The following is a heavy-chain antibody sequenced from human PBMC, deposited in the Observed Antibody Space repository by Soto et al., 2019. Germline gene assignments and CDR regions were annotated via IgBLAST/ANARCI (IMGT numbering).Heavy chain of an antibody. V-gene: IGHV3-30-3*01. CDR1: GFTFSSYA. J-gene: IGHJ6*02. CDR3: ARERNGNWISRYDYGLDI. D-gene: IGHD1-7*01. CDR2: ISYDGSNK. Sequence: QVQLVESGGGVVQPGRSLRLSCAASGFTFSSYAMHWVRQAPGKGLEWVAVISYDGSNKYYADSVKGRFTISRDNSQNPLYMPMNSLSSDDTAVYDCARERNGNWISRYDYGLDIWGQGTTVTVS.